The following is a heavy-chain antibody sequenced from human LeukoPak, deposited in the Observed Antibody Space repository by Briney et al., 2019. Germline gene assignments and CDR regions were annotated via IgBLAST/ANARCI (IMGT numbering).Heavy chain of an antibody. CDR1: IYSISSGYY. V-gene: IGHV4-38-2*02. CDR2: IYHSGTA. D-gene: IGHD1-26*01. CDR3: ARAQVGTTLHY. Sequence: SETLSLTCTVSIYSISSGYYWGWIRQPPGQGLEWIGSIYHSGTAYYSPSLKSRVTISVDTSKNQFSLKLTSVTAADTAVYYCARAQVGTTLHYWGQGTLVTVSS. J-gene: IGHJ4*02.